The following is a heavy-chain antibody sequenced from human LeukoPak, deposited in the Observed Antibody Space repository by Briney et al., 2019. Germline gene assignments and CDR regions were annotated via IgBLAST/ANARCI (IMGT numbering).Heavy chain of an antibody. CDR1: QFTFSLYW. CDR3: AELGITMIGGV. V-gene: IGHV3-7*01. CDR2: IKQDGSER. Sequence: GGSLRLSCAASQFTFSLYWMSWVRQAPGRGLEWVANIKQDGSERYYVDSVRGRFTISRDNAKNSLYLQMNSLRAEDTAVYYCAELGITMIGGVWGKGTTVTISS. D-gene: IGHD3-10*02. J-gene: IGHJ6*04.